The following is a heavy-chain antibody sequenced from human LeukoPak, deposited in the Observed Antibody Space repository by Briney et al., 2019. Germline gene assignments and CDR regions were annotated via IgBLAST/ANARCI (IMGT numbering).Heavy chain of an antibody. J-gene: IGHJ6*02. CDR3: ARKEDGPYYYYYGMDV. D-gene: IGHD5-24*01. Sequence: PGGSLRLSCAASGFTFSSYSMTWVRQAPGKGLEWVSYISSSSSTIYYADSVKGRFTISRDNAKNSLYLQMNSLRAEDTAVYYCARKEDGPYYYYYGMDVWGQGTTVTVSS. V-gene: IGHV3-48*01. CDR2: ISSSSSTI. CDR1: GFTFSSYS.